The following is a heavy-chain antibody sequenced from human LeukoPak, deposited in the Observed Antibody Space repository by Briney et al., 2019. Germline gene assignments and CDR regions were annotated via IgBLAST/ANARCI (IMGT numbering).Heavy chain of an antibody. CDR3: ARVVAHLLDC. Sequence: PGGSLRLSCAASGFTFGSYEMNWVRRAPGKGLEWISYISSDASTIYYADSVRGRFTVPRDNAQNSLYLQMSSLRAEDTAVYYCARVVAHLLDCWGQGTLVTVSS. CDR2: ISSDASTI. J-gene: IGHJ4*02. V-gene: IGHV3-48*03. CDR1: GFTFGSYE.